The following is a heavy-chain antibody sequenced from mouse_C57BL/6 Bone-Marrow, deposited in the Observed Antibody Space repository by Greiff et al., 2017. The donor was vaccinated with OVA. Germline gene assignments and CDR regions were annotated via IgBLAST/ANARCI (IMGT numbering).Heavy chain of an antibody. CDR1: GFNIKDDY. CDR2: IDPENGDT. CDR3: TSYGNFDY. D-gene: IGHD2-1*01. J-gene: IGHJ2*01. V-gene: IGHV14-4*01. Sequence: EVKLVESGAELVRPGASVKLSCTASGFNIKDDYMHWVKQRPEQGLEWIGWIDPENGDTEYASQFQGKATITADTSSNTAYLQLSSLTSEDTAGYYSTSYGNFDYWGQGTTLTVSS.